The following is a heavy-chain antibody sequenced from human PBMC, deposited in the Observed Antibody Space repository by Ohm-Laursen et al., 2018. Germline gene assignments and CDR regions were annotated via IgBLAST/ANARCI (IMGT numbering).Heavy chain of an antibody. V-gene: IGHV1-46*01. J-gene: IGHJ4*02. CDR3: ASGLSAVAGTFDY. Sequence: SVKVSCKASGYTFTGYYMHWVRQAPGQGLEWMGIINPSGGITSYAQKFQGRVTMTRDTSTSTVYMELSSLRSEDTAVYYCASGLSAVAGTFDYWGQGTLVTVSS. CDR2: INPSGGIT. CDR1: GYTFTGYY. D-gene: IGHD6-19*01.